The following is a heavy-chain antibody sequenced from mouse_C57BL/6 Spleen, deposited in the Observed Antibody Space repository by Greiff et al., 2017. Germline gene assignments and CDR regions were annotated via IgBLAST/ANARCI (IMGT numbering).Heavy chain of an antibody. J-gene: IGHJ2*01. D-gene: IGHD2-5*01. CDR2: INYDGSST. Sequence: EVQVVESEGGLVQPGSSMKLSCTASGFTFSDYYMAWVRQVPEKGLEWVANINYDGSSTYYLDSLKSRFIISRDNAKNILYLQMSSLKSEDTATYYCARAYSNYGFDYWGQGTTLTVSS. CDR3: ARAYSNYGFDY. V-gene: IGHV5-16*01. CDR1: GFTFSDYY.